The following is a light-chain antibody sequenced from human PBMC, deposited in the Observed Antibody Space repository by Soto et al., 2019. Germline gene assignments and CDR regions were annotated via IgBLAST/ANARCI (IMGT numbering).Light chain of an antibody. CDR3: QQYKNWPQT. Sequence: EIVMTQSPATLSVSPGERATLSCRASQSVSSNLAWYQQKPGQAPRLLIYGASTRATGIPARFSGSGSGTEFTLTISSLQSEDFAVYYCQQYKNWPQTFGQGTKVEI. V-gene: IGKV3-15*01. CDR1: QSVSSN. J-gene: IGKJ1*01. CDR2: GAS.